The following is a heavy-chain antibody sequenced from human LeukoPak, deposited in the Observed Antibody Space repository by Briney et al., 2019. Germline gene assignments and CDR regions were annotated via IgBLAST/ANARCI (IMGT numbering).Heavy chain of an antibody. Sequence: PSETLSLTCAVYGVSFSGYYWSWLRQPPGKGLEWIGEINHSGSTNYNPSLKSRVTISVDTSKNQFSLKLSSVTAADTAVYYCARGLSYYYDSSGYPNWFDPWGQGTLVTVSS. CDR3: ARGLSYYYDSSGYPNWFDP. J-gene: IGHJ5*02. D-gene: IGHD3-22*01. CDR2: INHSGST. CDR1: GVSFSGYY. V-gene: IGHV4-34*01.